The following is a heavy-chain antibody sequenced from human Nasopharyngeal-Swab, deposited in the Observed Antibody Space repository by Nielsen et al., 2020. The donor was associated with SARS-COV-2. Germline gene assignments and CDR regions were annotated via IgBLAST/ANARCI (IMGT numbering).Heavy chain of an antibody. CDR3: ARGSGSYKEILFDY. J-gene: IGHJ4*02. V-gene: IGHV3-30*03. Sequence: GGSLRLSCAASGVTFSSYGMHWVRQAPGKGLEWVAVISYEGSNKYYADSVKGRFTISRDNSKNTLYLQMNSLRAEDTAVYYCARGSGSYKEILFDYWGQGTLVTVSS. CDR1: GVTFSSYG. CDR2: ISYEGSNK. D-gene: IGHD1-26*01.